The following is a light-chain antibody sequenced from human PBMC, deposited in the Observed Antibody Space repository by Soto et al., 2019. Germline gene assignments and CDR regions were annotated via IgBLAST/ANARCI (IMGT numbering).Light chain of an antibody. CDR3: QQYNNWPFS. CDR2: DAS. V-gene: IGKV3D-20*01. CDR1: ADVSSSY. Sequence: EIVLTQSPATLSLSPGERATLSCGASADVSSSYVAWYQQKSGLAPRLLIHDASSRATGIPDRFSGSKSGTDFTLTISGLQSEDSAVYFCQQYNNWPFSFGQGTRLE. J-gene: IGKJ5*01.